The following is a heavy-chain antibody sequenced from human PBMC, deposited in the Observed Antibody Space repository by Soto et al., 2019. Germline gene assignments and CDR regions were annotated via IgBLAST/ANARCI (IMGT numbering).Heavy chain of an antibody. D-gene: IGHD6-6*01. CDR3: AKRHIAARLRFDL. CDR2: IYPGDSYT. CDR1: GYSFTSYW. V-gene: IGHV5-51*01. J-gene: IGHJ3*01. Sequence: GESLKISRKGSGYSFTSYWIGWVRQMPGKGLEWMGIIYPGDSYTRYSPSFQGQVTISADKSISTAYLQWSTLKASDAAMYYCAKRHIAARLRFDLWGQGTMVTVSS.